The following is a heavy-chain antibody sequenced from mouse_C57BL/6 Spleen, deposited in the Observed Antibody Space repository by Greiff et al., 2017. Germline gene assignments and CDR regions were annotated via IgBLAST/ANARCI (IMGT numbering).Heavy chain of an antibody. Sequence: VQLQQSGPELVKPGASVKISCKASGYTFTDYYMNWVKQSHGKSLEWIGDINPNNGGTSYNQKFKGKATLTVDKSSSTAYMELRSLTSEDSAVYYCARRGRWLPGDYWGQGTTLTVSS. CDR2: INPNNGGT. J-gene: IGHJ2*01. V-gene: IGHV1-26*01. CDR1: GYTFTDYY. CDR3: ARRGRWLPGDY. D-gene: IGHD2-3*01.